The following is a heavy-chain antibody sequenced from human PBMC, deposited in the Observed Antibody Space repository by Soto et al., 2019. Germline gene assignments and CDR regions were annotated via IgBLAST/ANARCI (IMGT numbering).Heavy chain of an antibody. CDR2: IYHSDGSSI. J-gene: IGHJ4*02. CDR3: ARETGYSSGWRQDY. D-gene: IGHD6-19*01. V-gene: IGHV4-30-2*01. Sequence: PSETLSLTCAVSGGSISSGGYSWSWIRQPPGKGLEGIGYIYHSDGSSISYADSVKGRFTISRDNAKNTLYLQMNSLRVEDTAVYYCARETGYSSGWRQDYWGQGTLVTVSS. CDR1: GGSISSGGYS.